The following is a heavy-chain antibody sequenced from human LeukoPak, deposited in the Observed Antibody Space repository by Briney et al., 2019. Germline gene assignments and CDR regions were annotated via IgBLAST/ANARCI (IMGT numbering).Heavy chain of an antibody. J-gene: IGHJ4*02. CDR2: IIPIFGTA. D-gene: IGHD3-3*01. V-gene: IGHV1-69*13. CDR1: GGTLSSYA. Sequence: GASVKVSCKASGGTLSSYAISWVRQAPGQGLEWMGGIIPIFGTANYAQKFQGRVTITADESTSTAYMELSSLRSEDTAVYYCARESLWGVVIKSSIGYFDYWGQGTLVTVSS. CDR3: ARESLWGVVIKSSIGYFDY.